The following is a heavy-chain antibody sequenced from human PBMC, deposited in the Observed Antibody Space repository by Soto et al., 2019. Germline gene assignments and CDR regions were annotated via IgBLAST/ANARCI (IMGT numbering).Heavy chain of an antibody. J-gene: IGHJ5*02. V-gene: IGHV3-23*01. D-gene: IGHD2-15*01. CDR3: AKEGTPSPYNWFDL. CDR2: LSDGGGST. Sequence: GGSLRLSCAASGFTFNNYAMSWVRQAPGKGLEWVSGLSDGGGSTFYADSVKGRFTISRDNAKNTLYLQMSSLRAEDTAVYYCAKEGTPSPYNWFDLWGQGNLVTVSS. CDR1: GFTFNNYA.